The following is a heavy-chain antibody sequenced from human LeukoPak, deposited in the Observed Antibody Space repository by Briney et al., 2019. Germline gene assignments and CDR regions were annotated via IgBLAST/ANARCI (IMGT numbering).Heavy chain of an antibody. CDR2: IYHSGST. J-gene: IGHJ3*02. V-gene: IGHV4-38-2*02. CDR3: ARAILADAFDI. Sequence: SETLSLTCTVSGYSISSGYYWGWVRPPPGKGLEWIGEIYHSGSTNYNPSLKSRVTISVDKSKNQFSLKLSSVTAADTAVYYCARAILADAFDIWGQGTMVTVSS. CDR1: GYSISSGYY. D-gene: IGHD2-15*01.